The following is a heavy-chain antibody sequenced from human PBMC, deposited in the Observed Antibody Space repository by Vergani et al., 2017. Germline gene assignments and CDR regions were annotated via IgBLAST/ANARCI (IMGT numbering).Heavy chain of an antibody. CDR2: IYWDDDK. CDR3: AHRPPDDYVWWSYRIPPYFGY. D-gene: IGHD3-16*02. V-gene: IGHV2-5*02. Sequence: QITLKESGPTLVKPTQTLTLTCTFSGFSLSTSGVGVGWIRQPPGKALEWLALIYWDDDKRYSPSLKSRITITKDTSKNQVVLTMTNMDPVDTATYYCAHRPPDDYVWWSYRIPPYFGYWGQGTLVTVSS. CDR1: GFSLSTSGVG. J-gene: IGHJ4*02.